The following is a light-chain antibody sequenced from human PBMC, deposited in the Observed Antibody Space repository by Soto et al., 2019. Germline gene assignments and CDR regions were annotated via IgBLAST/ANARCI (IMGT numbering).Light chain of an antibody. CDR2: GNS. CDR3: QSYDISLTTWV. CDR1: SSNIGAGYD. Sequence: QSVLTQPPSVSGAPRQRVTISCTGSSSNIGAGYDVHWYQQLPGTAPKLLIYGNSNRPSGVPDRFSGSKSGASASLAITGLQAEDEADYSCQSYDISLTTWVFGGGTKLTVL. V-gene: IGLV1-40*01. J-gene: IGLJ3*02.